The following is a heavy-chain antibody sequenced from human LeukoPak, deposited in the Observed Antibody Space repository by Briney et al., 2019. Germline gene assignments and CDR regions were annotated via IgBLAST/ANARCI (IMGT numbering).Heavy chain of an antibody. D-gene: IGHD3-3*01. CDR3: ARVIWSGYYQIDY. J-gene: IGHJ4*02. Sequence: GGSLRLSCAASGFTFSSYSMNWVRQAPGKGLEWVSYIRSGGSITRYADYVKGRFTISIHNAKNSLYLQMNSLRAEDTAVYYCARVIWSGYYQIDYWGQGTLVPSPQ. CDR2: IRSGGSIT. CDR1: GFTFSSYS. V-gene: IGHV3-48*01.